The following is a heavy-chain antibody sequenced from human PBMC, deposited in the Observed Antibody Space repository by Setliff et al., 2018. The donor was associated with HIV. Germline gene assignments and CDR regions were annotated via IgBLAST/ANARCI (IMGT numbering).Heavy chain of an antibody. CDR1: GYTFNNYG. Sequence: ASVKVSCKASGYTFNNYGISWVRQAPGQGLEWMGWINTHSGYTNYAQNVQGRVTVTMDTSTSTAYMELSSLRSEDTAVYYCARGHSSSAYDAYDIWGQGTMVT. CDR2: INTHSGYT. D-gene: IGHD6-6*01. V-gene: IGHV1-18*01. J-gene: IGHJ3*02. CDR3: ARGHSSSAYDAYDI.